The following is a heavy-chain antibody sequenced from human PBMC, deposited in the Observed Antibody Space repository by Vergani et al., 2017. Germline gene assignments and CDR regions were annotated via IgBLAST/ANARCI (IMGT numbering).Heavy chain of an antibody. Sequence: QVQLVESGGGVVQPGRSLRLSCAASGFTFSSYAMHWVRQAPGKGLEWVAVISYDGSNKYYADSVKGRFTISRDNSKNTLYLQMNSLRAEDTAVYYCARDSTPWWRGAFDIWGQGTMVTVSS. CDR3: ARDSTPWWRGAFDI. D-gene: IGHD2-15*01. J-gene: IGHJ3*02. CDR1: GFTFSSYA. CDR2: ISYDGSNK. V-gene: IGHV3-30-3*01.